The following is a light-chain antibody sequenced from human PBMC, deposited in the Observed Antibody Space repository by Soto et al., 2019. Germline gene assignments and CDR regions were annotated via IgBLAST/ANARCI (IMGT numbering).Light chain of an antibody. CDR3: QQYTGPPTT. CDR1: QSVSSY. CDR2: GAS. Sequence: VMTHARGTLSMYTGERATLSCRASQSVSSYLAWYQQKPGQAPRLLIYGASTRAAGIPDRFSGSGSGTDFTLTITRLEPEDSAVYFYQQYTGPPTTFCHGTRLEIK. J-gene: IGKJ5*01. V-gene: IGKV3-20*01.